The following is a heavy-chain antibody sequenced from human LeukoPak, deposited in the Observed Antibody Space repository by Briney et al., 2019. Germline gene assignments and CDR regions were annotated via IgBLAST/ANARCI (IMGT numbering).Heavy chain of an antibody. D-gene: IGHD6-13*01. V-gene: IGHV3-23*01. CDR1: GFTFSSYA. CDR2: ISGSGGST. CDR3: AKVGHGYSSIPLLDY. J-gene: IGHJ4*02. Sequence: GGSLRLSCAASGFTFSSYAMSWVRQAPGKGLEWVSAISGSGGSTYYSDSVKGRFTISRDNSKNTLYLQMNSLRAEATAVYYCAKVGHGYSSIPLLDYWGQGTLVTVSS.